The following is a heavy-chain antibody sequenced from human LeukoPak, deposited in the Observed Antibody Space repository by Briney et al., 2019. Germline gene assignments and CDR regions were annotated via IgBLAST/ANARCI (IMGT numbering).Heavy chain of an antibody. V-gene: IGHV4-39*01. D-gene: IGHD5-24*01. J-gene: IGHJ4*02. CDR2: IYYSGST. CDR3: ARRRDGYNSFDY. Sequence: PSETLSLTCTVSGGSIRSSSYYWGWIRQPPGKGLEWIGSIYYSGSTYYNPSLKSRVTISVDTSKNQFSLKLSSVTAADTAVYYCARRRDGYNSFDYWGQGTLVTVSS. CDR1: GGSIRSSSYY.